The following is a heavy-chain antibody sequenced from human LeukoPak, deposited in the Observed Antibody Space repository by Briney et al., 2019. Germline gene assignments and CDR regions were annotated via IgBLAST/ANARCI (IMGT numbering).Heavy chain of an antibody. Sequence: GASVKVSCKASGYTFTSYGISRVRQAPGQGLEWMGRIIPILGIANYAQKFQGRVTITADKSTSTAYMELSSLRSEDTAVYYCAREVRYCSGGSCYNYYGMDVWGQGTTVTVSS. V-gene: IGHV1-69*04. D-gene: IGHD2-15*01. J-gene: IGHJ6*02. CDR3: AREVRYCSGGSCYNYYGMDV. CDR2: IIPILGIA. CDR1: GYTFTSYG.